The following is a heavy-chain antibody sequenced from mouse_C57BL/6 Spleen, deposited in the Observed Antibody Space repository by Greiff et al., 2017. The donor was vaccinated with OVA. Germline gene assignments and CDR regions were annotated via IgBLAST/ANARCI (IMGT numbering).Heavy chain of an antibody. CDR1: GFTFSDYG. CDR3: ARRYDYHWYFDV. J-gene: IGHJ1*03. D-gene: IGHD2-4*01. V-gene: IGHV5-17*01. CDR2: ISSGSSTI. Sequence: DVQLQESGGGLVKPGGSLKLSCAASGFTFSDYGMHWVRQAPEKGLEWVAYISSGSSTIYYADTVKGRFTISRDNAKNTLFLQVTSLRSEDTAMYYCARRYDYHWYFDVWGTGTTVTVSS.